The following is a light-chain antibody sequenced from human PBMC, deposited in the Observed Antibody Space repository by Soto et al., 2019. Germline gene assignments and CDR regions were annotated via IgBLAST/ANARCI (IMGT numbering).Light chain of an antibody. CDR3: QHRSNWPPLT. CDR2: DAS. Sequence: EIVLTQSPATLSLFPGERATLSCSASQSVSSYLAWYQQKPGQAPRLLIYDASNRATGIPARFSGSGSGTDFTLTISSLEPEDFAVYYCQHRSNWPPLTFGGGTKVDIK. J-gene: IGKJ4*01. CDR1: QSVSSY. V-gene: IGKV3-11*01.